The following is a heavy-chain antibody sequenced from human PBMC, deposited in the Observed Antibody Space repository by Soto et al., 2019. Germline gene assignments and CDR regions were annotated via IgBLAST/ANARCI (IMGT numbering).Heavy chain of an antibody. CDR2: MFYSGST. J-gene: IGHJ4*02. CDR1: GGSISSYY. V-gene: IGHV4-59*01. D-gene: IGHD6-13*01. Sequence: SETLSLTCTVSGGSISSYYWSWIRQSLGKGLEWIGYMFYSGSTNYNPSLKSRVTISVDTSKNQFSLKLNSVTAADTAVYYCAREKLVSIDYWGQGTLVTVSS. CDR3: AREKLVSIDY.